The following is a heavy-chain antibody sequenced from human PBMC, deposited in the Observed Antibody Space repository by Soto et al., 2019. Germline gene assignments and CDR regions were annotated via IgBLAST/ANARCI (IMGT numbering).Heavy chain of an antibody. V-gene: IGHV4-31*03. CDR2: IYYSGST. CDR1: GGSISSGGYY. J-gene: IGHJ4*02. CDR3: ARDQGGGTAMVK. D-gene: IGHD5-18*01. Sequence: QVQLQESGPGLVKPSQTLSLTCTVSGGSISSGGYYWSWIRQHPGKGLEWIGYIYYSGSTYYNPSLKSRVTISVDTSKNQFSLELSSGTAGDTAVYYCARDQGGGTAMVKWGQGTLVTVSS.